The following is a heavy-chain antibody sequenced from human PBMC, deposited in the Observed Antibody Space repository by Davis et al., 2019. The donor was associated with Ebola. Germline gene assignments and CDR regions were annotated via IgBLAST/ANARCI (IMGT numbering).Heavy chain of an antibody. CDR2: IFYSGST. V-gene: IGHV4-59*01. CDR3: ARVRGGYCSGGSCYPDY. J-gene: IGHJ4*02. CDR1: GGSISSYY. Sequence: MPSETLSLTCTVSGGSISSYYWSWIRQPPGKGLEWIGYIFYSGSTNYNPSLKSRGTISVDTSKNQFSLKLSSVTAADTAIYYCARVRGGYCSGGSCYPDYWGQGTLVTVSS. D-gene: IGHD2-15*01.